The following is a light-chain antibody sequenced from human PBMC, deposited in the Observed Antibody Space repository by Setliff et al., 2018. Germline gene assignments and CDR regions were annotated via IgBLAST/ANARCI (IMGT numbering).Light chain of an antibody. CDR3: CSYAGSRTYVT. CDR1: SSDVGSYNL. J-gene: IGLJ2*01. Sequence: QSALAQPASVSGSPGQSITISCTGTSSDVGSYNLVSWYQQFPGKAPKLMIYEVSKRPSGVSNRFSGSKSGNTASLTISGLQAEDEADYYCCSYAGSRTYVTFGGGTKVTVL. CDR2: EVS. V-gene: IGLV2-23*02.